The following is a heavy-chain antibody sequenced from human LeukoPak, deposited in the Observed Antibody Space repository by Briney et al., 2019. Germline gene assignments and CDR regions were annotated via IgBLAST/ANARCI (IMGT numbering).Heavy chain of an antibody. Sequence: ASVKVSCKASGYIFTSYAMHWVRQAPGQRLEWMGWINAGNGNTKYSQKFQGRVTITRDTSASTAYMELSSLRSEDTAVYYCARAGYSYGYVWNYWGQGTLVTVSS. CDR1: GYIFTSYA. J-gene: IGHJ4*02. D-gene: IGHD5-18*01. V-gene: IGHV1-3*01. CDR2: INAGNGNT. CDR3: ARAGYSYGYVWNY.